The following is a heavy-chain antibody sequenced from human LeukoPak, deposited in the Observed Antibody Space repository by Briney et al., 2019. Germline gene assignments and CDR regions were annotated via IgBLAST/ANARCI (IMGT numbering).Heavy chain of an antibody. CDR1: GGSISSGGYY. Sequence: SQTLSLTCTVSGGSISSGGYYWSWIRQHPGKGLEWIGYIYYSGSTYYNPSLKSQVTISVDTSKNQFSLKLSSVTAADTAVYYCARATTDYDSSGYYPDYFDYWGQGTLVTVSS. V-gene: IGHV4-31*01. CDR2: IYYSGST. D-gene: IGHD3-22*01. CDR3: ARATTDYDSSGYYPDYFDY. J-gene: IGHJ4*02.